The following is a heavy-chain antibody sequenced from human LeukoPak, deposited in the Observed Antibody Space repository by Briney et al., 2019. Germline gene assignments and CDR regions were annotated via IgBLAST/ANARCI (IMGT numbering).Heavy chain of an antibody. J-gene: IGHJ3*02. Sequence: SETLSLACTVSGGSIISSSYYWGWIRQPPGKGLEWIGSIYYSGNTDYNPSLKSRVTISVDTSKNQFSLKLSSVTAADTAVYYCARVTYYDILTGYTYAFDIWGQGTMVTVSS. CDR1: GGSIISSSYY. CDR3: ARVTYYDILTGYTYAFDI. D-gene: IGHD3-9*01. CDR2: IYYSGNT. V-gene: IGHV4-39*07.